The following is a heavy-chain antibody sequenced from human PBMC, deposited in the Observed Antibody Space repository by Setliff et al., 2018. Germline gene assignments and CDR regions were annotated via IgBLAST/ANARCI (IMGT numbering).Heavy chain of an antibody. D-gene: IGHD1-26*01. V-gene: IGHV4-31*03. J-gene: IGHJ3*02. CDR3: ARDRRIVGARHAFDI. Sequence: PSETLSLTCTVSGGSISSGGYYWSWIRQHPGKGLEWIGYIYYSGSTYYNPSLKSRVTISADTSKNQFSLKLSSVTAADTAVYYCARDRRIVGARHAFDIWGQGTMVTVSS. CDR1: GGSISSGGYY. CDR2: IYYSGST.